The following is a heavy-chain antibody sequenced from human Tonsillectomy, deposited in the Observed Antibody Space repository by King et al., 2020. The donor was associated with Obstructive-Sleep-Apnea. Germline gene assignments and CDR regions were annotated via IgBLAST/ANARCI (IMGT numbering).Heavy chain of an antibody. V-gene: IGHV3-30*18. CDR1: GFTFSTYG. CDR3: AKVTGSYEFFYYGMDV. Sequence: VQLVESGGGVVQPGRSLRLSCEASGFTFSTYGMHWVRQAPGKGLEWVAVISYDGRNQNYAESVKGRFTISRDNSKNTLYLQMNSLRGEDTAVYYCAKVTGSYEFFYYGMDVWGQGTTVTVSS. CDR2: ISYDGRNQ. D-gene: IGHD3-10*01. J-gene: IGHJ6*02.